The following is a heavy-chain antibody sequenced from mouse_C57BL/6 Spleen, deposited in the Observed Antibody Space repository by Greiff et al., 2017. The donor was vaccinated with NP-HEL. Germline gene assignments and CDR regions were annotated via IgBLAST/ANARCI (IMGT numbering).Heavy chain of an antibody. CDR2: IYPGSGNT. Sequence: QVHVKQSGAELVRPGASVKLSCKASGYTFTDYYINWVKQRPGQGLEWIARIYPGSGNTYYNEKFKGKATLTAEKSSSTAYMQLSSLTSEDSAVYFCARGYDYAYAMDYWGQGTSVTVSS. D-gene: IGHD2-4*01. V-gene: IGHV1-76*01. CDR3: ARGYDYAYAMDY. CDR1: GYTFTDYY. J-gene: IGHJ4*01.